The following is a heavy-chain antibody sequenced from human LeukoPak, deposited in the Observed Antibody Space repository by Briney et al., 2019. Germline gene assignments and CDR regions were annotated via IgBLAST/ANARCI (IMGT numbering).Heavy chain of an antibody. CDR2: ISGSGGYT. D-gene: IGHD5-18*01. CDR1: GFTFSSYA. Sequence: SGGSLRLSCAASGFTFSSYAMSWVRQAPGKGLEWVSAISGSGGYTYYADSVQGRFTISRDNSKNTLYLQMNSLRAEDTAVYYCAKDQFPLDTPMVEEFYYGMDVWGQGTTVTVSS. J-gene: IGHJ6*02. CDR3: AKDQFPLDTPMVEEFYYGMDV. V-gene: IGHV3-23*01.